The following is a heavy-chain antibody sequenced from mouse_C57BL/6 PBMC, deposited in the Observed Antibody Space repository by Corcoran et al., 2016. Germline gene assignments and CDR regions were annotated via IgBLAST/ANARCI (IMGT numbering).Heavy chain of an antibody. Sequence: QVQLQQSGPELVKPGASVKISCKASGYSFTSYYIHWVKQRPGQGLEWIGWIYPGSGNTKYNEKFKGKATLTADTSSSTAYMQLSSLTSEDSAVYYCAKFPDGYYGYFDYWGQGTTLTVSS. CDR3: AKFPDGYYGYFDY. V-gene: IGHV1-66*01. D-gene: IGHD2-3*01. CDR1: GYSFTSYY. J-gene: IGHJ2*01. CDR2: IYPGSGNT.